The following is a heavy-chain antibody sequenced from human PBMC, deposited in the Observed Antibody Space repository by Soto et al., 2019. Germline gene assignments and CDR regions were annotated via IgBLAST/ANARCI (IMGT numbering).Heavy chain of an antibody. CDR3: AKDVAGMAFDY. V-gene: IGHV3-23*01. D-gene: IGHD6-13*01. Sequence: PGGSLRLSCAASGFTFRSYAMSWVRQAPGKGLEWVSAISGSGGSTYYADSVKGRFTISRDNCKNTLYLQMNTLRAEDTAVYYGAKDVAGMAFDYWGQGTLVTVSS. J-gene: IGHJ4*02. CDR1: GFTFRSYA. CDR2: ISGSGGST.